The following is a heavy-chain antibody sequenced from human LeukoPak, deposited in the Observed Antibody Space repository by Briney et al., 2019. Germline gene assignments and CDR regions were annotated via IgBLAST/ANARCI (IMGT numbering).Heavy chain of an antibody. CDR2: IKQDGSEK. J-gene: IGHJ4*02. CDR3: ARGNSGWYRDY. Sequence: GGSLRLSCAASGFTFSSYWMSWVRQAPGKGLEWVANIKQDGSEKYYVDSVKGRFTISRDSAKNSLYLQMNSLGAEDTAVYYCARGNSGWYRDYWGQGTLVTVSS. V-gene: IGHV3-7*01. D-gene: IGHD6-19*01. CDR1: GFTFSSYW.